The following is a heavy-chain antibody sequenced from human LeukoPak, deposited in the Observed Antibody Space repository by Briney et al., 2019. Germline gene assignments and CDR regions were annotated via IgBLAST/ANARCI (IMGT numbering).Heavy chain of an antibody. CDR3: ARTTGDYSYYYMDV. V-gene: IGHV4-59*08. Sequence: SETLSLTCTVSGGSISSYYWSWIRQPPGKGLEWIGYIYYSGSTNYNPSLESRVTISVDTSKNQFSLKLSSVTAADTAVYYCARTTGDYSYYYMDVWGKGTTVTVSS. CDR2: IYYSGST. D-gene: IGHD1-14*01. CDR1: GGSISSYY. J-gene: IGHJ6*03.